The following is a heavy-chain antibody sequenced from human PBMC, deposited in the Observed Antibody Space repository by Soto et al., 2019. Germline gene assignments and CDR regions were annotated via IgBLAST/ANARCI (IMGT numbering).Heavy chain of an antibody. CDR1: GGSFSGYY. CDR3: SRVSCGSYCHGHFQH. J-gene: IGHJ1*01. Sequence: SETLSLTCAVYGGSFSGYYWSWIRQPPGKGLEWIGEINHSGSTNYNPSLKSRVTISVDTSKNQFSLKLSSVTAADTAVYYCSRVSCGSYCHGHFQHWGQGTLVTVSS. D-gene: IGHD2-21*02. V-gene: IGHV4-34*01. CDR2: INHSGST.